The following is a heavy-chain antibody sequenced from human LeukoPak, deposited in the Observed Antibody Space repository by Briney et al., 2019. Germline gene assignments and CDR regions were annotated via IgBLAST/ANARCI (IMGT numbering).Heavy chain of an antibody. V-gene: IGHV3-15*01. CDR2: IKSKTDGGTP. J-gene: IGHJ3*02. CDR3: TPRPDI. Sequence: GGSLRLSCAASGFTFSNIWMTWVRQAPGKGLEWVGRIKSKTDGGTPDYAAPAKGRFTISRDDSKNTVYLQMNSLKTENTAAYYCTPRPDIWGHGTMVPVSS. CDR1: GFTFSNIW.